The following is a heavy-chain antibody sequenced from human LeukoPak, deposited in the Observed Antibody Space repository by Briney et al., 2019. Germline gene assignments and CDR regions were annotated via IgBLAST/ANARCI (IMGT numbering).Heavy chain of an antibody. Sequence: SETLSLTCAVYGGSFSGYYWSWIRQPPGKGLEWIGEINHSGSTNCNPSLKSRVTISVDTSKNQFSLKLSSVTAADTAVYYCARGNFRYCSGGSCHNWFDPWGQGTLVTVSS. J-gene: IGHJ5*02. D-gene: IGHD2-15*01. V-gene: IGHV4-34*01. CDR2: INHSGST. CDR1: GGSFSGYY. CDR3: ARGNFRYCSGGSCHNWFDP.